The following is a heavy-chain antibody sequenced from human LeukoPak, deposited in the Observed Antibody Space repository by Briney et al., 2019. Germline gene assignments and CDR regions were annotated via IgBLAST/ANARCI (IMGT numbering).Heavy chain of an antibody. V-gene: IGHV1-18*01. CDR2: ISAYNGNT. D-gene: IGHD5-12*01. CDR3: ARGDIVATGGGIYYYYGMDA. J-gene: IGHJ6*02. CDR1: GYTFTSYG. Sequence: ASVNVSCKSSGYTFTSYGISWVRQAPGQGLEWMGWISAYNGNTNYAQKLQGRVTMTTDTSTSTAYMELRSLRSDDTAVYYCARGDIVATGGGIYYYYGMDAWGQGTTVTVSS.